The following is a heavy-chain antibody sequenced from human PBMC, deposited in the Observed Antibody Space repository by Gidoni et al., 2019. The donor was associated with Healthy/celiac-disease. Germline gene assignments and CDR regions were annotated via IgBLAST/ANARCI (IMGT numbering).Heavy chain of an antibody. Sequence: EVQLVESGGGLVKPGGSLRLSCAASGFTFSSYSMNWVRQAPGKGLEWVSSISSSSSYIYYADSVKGRFTIARDNAKNSLYLQMNSLRAEDTAVYYCARDPEVGTIFGVVRGSYFDYWGQGTLVTVSS. V-gene: IGHV3-21*01. CDR2: ISSSSSYI. CDR3: ARDPEVGTIFGVVRGSYFDY. D-gene: IGHD3-3*01. CDR1: GFTFSSYS. J-gene: IGHJ4*02.